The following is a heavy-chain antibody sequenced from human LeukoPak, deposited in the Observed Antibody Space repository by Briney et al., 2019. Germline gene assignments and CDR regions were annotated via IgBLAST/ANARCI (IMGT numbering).Heavy chain of an antibody. CDR1: GYTFTNYY. V-gene: IGHV5-51*01. D-gene: IGHD2-15*01. J-gene: IGHJ5*02. CDR3: ARVVADNWFDP. CDR2: IYPGDSDT. Sequence: GESLKISCNGSGYTFTNYYIAWVRQMPGKGLEWMGIIYPGDSDTRYSPSFQGQVTISADKSISTAYLQWSSLKASGTAIYYCARVVADNWFDPWGQGTLVTVSS.